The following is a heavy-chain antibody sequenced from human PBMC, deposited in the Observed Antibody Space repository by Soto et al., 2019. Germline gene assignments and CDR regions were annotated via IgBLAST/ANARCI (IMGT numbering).Heavy chain of an antibody. CDR3: AYRPQSPFDI. CDR1: GFSLSTRGVN. CDR2: IYWDDGK. Sequence: QITLKESGPTLVKPTQTLTLTCTFSGFSLSTRGVNVGWIRQPPGKALEWLALIYWDDGKLYSPYLESRLTIAKDTSKNQVVLTMTNMDPVDTATYYCAYRPQSPFDIWGQGTMVTVYS. V-gene: IGHV2-5*02. J-gene: IGHJ3*02.